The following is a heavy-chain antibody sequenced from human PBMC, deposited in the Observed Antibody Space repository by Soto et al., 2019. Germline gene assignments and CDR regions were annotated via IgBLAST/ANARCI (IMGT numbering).Heavy chain of an antibody. Sequence: VASVKVSCKASGGTFSSYAISWVRQAPGQGLEWMGGIIPIFGTANYAQKFQGRVTITADESTSTAYMELSSLRSEDTAVYYCARAGIVGATGGRQDFDYWGQGTLVTVSS. V-gene: IGHV1-69*13. CDR3: ARAGIVGATGGRQDFDY. CDR1: GGTFSSYA. J-gene: IGHJ4*02. CDR2: IIPIFGTA. D-gene: IGHD1-26*01.